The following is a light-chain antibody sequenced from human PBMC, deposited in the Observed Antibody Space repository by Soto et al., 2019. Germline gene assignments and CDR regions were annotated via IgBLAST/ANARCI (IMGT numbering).Light chain of an antibody. V-gene: IGKV3-15*01. J-gene: IGKJ5*01. CDR1: QSVSSN. CDR2: GAS. CDR3: QQYNNWSRIT. Sequence: EIVMTQSPATLSVSPGERATLSCRASQSVSSNLAWYQQKPGQAPRLLIYGASTRATGIPARFSGSGSGTEFTHSISSLQSEDFAVYYCQQYNNWSRITFGQGTRLEI.